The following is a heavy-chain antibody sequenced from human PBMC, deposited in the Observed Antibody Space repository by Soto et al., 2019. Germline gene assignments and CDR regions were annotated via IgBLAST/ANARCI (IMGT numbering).Heavy chain of an antibody. CDR2: IFSNDEK. Sequence: KESGPVLVKPTETLTLTCTVSGFSLSNARMAVSWIRQPPGKALEWLAHIFSNDEKSYSTSLKSRLTISKDTSKSQVVLTMTNMDPVDTATYYCARISGTYGRGELFDYWGQGTLVTVSS. CDR1: GFSLSNARMA. CDR3: ARISGTYGRGELFDY. V-gene: IGHV2-26*01. J-gene: IGHJ4*02. D-gene: IGHD1-26*01.